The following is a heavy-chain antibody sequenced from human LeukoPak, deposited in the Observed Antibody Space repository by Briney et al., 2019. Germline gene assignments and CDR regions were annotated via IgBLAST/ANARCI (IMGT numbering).Heavy chain of an antibody. Sequence: NPNIGGTNYAQKLQGRVTMPRDTSISTAYMELSRLRSDDTAVYYCARDITMVRGALYWFDHWGQGTLVTVSS. CDR3: ARDITMVRGALYWFDH. V-gene: IGHV1-2*02. D-gene: IGHD3-10*01. J-gene: IGHJ5*02. CDR2: NPNIGGT.